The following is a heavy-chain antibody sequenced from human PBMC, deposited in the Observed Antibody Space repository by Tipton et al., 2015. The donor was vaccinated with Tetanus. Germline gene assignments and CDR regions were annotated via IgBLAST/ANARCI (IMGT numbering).Heavy chain of an antibody. D-gene: IGHD2-2*01. CDR2: VDDSGST. CDR1: GGSLSRYY. Sequence: TLSLTCAVYGGSLSRYYWTWIRQPPGKGLEWIGEVDDSGSTNYSPSLKSRVTISLDTSKNEFSLTLTSVTAADTALYYCARGVPYSTTMGSDWFDPWGQGTLVTVSS. V-gene: IGHV4-34*01. CDR3: ARGVPYSTTMGSDWFDP. J-gene: IGHJ5*02.